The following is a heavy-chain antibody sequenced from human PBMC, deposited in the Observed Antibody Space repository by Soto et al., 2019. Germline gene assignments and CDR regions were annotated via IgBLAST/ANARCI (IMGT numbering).Heavy chain of an antibody. V-gene: IGHV3-7*04. D-gene: IGHD3-9*01. CDR1: GFTFSSYW. Sequence: SLRLSCAASGFTFSSYWMSWVRQAPGKGLEWVANIKQHGSEKYYVDSVKGRFTISRDNAKNSLYLQMNSLRAEDTAVYYCARAVGYFDWLLSFDYWGQGTLVTVSS. CDR3: ARAVGYFDWLLSFDY. CDR2: IKQHGSEK. J-gene: IGHJ4*02.